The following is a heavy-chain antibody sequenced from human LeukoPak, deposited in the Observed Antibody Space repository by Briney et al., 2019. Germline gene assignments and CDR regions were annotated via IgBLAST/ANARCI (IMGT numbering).Heavy chain of an antibody. CDR3: ARDRASGSYYKDI. CDR2: ISAYNGNT. D-gene: IGHD1-26*01. Sequence: ASVKVSCKASGYTFTGYYMHWVRQAPGQGLEWMGWISAYNGNTNYAQKLQGRVTMTTDTSTSTAYMELRSLRSDDTAVYYCARDRASGSYYKDIWGQGTLVTVSS. CDR1: GYTFTGYY. V-gene: IGHV1-18*04. J-gene: IGHJ4*02.